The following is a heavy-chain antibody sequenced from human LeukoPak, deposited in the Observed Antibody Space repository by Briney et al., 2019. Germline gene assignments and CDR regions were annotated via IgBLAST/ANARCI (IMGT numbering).Heavy chain of an antibody. V-gene: IGHV4-59*06. D-gene: IGHD2-8*01. CDR2: TYHTGST. J-gene: IGHJ4*01. CDR1: GGSISSYY. Sequence: SETLSLTCTVSGGSISSYYWSWIRQPPGKGLEWIGYTYHTGSTFYNPSLKSRVTISLETSKNLFSLELASVTAADTAVYYCAREGPLYGTSSFDYWGQGALVTVSS. CDR3: AREGPLYGTSSFDY.